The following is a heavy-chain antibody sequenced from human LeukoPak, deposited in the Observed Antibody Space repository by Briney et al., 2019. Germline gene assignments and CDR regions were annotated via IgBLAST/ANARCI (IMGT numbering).Heavy chain of an antibody. Sequence: ASVKVSCKASGYTFTSYDIHWVRQATGHGLEWMGWMNPKSGHTGHAQKFQGRVTMTRDTSKTTAYMELSSLTSEDTAMYYCTRGPALHTDWVGGRWYDPWGQGTLVTVTS. J-gene: IGHJ5*02. CDR2: MNPKSGHT. CDR3: TRGPALHTDWVGGRWYDP. CDR1: GYTFTSYD. V-gene: IGHV1-8*01. D-gene: IGHD3-16*01.